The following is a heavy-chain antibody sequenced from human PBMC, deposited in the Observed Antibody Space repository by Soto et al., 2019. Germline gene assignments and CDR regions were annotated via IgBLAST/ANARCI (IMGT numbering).Heavy chain of an antibody. CDR1: GYTFTSYD. CDR3: ASGVHSYGYCFFDY. CDR2: MNPNSGNT. Sequence: QVQLVQSGAEVKKPGASVKVSCKASGYTFTSYDINWVRQATGQGLEWMGWMNPNSGNTGYAQKFQGRVTMTRNTAISTTYMELSSVRSEDTAVYYCASGVHSYGYCFFDYWGQGTLVTVSS. J-gene: IGHJ4*02. D-gene: IGHD5-18*01. V-gene: IGHV1-8*01.